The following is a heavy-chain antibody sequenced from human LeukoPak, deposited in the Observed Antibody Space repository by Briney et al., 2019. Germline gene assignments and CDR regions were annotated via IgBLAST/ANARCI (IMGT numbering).Heavy chain of an antibody. Sequence: ASVKVSCKASGYTFTSYGISWVRQAPGQGLEWMEWISAYNGNTNYAQKLQGRVTMTTDTSTSTAYMELRSLRSDDTAVYYCARVILTFWSGLDAFDIWGQGTMVTVSS. V-gene: IGHV1-18*01. CDR1: GYTFTSYG. J-gene: IGHJ3*02. D-gene: IGHD3-3*01. CDR2: ISAYNGNT. CDR3: ARVILTFWSGLDAFDI.